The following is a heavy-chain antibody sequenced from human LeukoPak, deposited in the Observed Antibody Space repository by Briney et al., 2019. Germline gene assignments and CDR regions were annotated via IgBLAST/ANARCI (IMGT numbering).Heavy chain of an antibody. CDR2: ISSSSSYI. CDR3: AKDDPTTSFDY. V-gene: IGHV3-21*04. J-gene: IGHJ4*02. D-gene: IGHD1-26*01. Sequence: GGSLRLSCAASGFTFSSYSMNWVRQAPGKGLEWVSSISSSSSYIYYADSVKGRFTISRDNSKNTLYLQMNSLRAEDTAVYYCAKDDPTTSFDYWGQGTLVTVSS. CDR1: GFTFSSYS.